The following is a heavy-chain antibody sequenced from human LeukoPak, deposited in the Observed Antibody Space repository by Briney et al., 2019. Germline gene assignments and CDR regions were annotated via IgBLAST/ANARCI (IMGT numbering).Heavy chain of an antibody. CDR3: ARDPVGNVDTAYFDY. V-gene: IGHV3-21*01. Sequence: PGGSLRLSCAASGFTFSSYSMNWVRQAPGKGLEWVSSISSSSSYIYYADSVNGRFTISRDNAKNSLYLQMNSLRAEDTAVYYCARDPVGNVDTAYFDYWGQGTLVTVSS. D-gene: IGHD5-18*01. CDR1: GFTFSSYS. CDR2: ISSSSSYI. J-gene: IGHJ4*02.